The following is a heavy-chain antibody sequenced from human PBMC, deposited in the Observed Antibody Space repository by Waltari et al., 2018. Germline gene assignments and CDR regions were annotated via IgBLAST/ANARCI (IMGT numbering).Heavy chain of an antibody. V-gene: IGHV3-23*04. J-gene: IGHJ1*01. CDR2: IMGSGEST. CDR1: GFTFSIYA. D-gene: IGHD6-13*01. Sequence: EVQLVESGGDLVQPGGSLGLSCAASGFTFSIYAMNWVRHAPGKEREWVSRIMGSGESTYYADSVKGRFTVARDNAKNTLYLQMNSLRADDTALYYCARSVWDGTSVEYFHHWGQGTLVTVSS. CDR3: ARSVWDGTSVEYFHH.